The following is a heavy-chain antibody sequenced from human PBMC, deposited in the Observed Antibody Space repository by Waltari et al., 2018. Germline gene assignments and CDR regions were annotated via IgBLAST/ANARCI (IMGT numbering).Heavy chain of an antibody. CDR1: GYTFSVFG. CDR2: ISANNGHT. D-gene: IGHD6-25*01. Sequence: QAQLVQSGAEVKKPGASVKVSCRASGYTFSVFGISWVRPAPGQGLEWMGWISANNGHTNLAQKFQGRLIMTEDTSTTTVYMELNYLTSDDTAVYYCARERHRLMEVGYLMALDPWGQGTLVTVSS. V-gene: IGHV1-18*01. CDR3: ARERHRLMEVGYLMALDP. J-gene: IGHJ5*02.